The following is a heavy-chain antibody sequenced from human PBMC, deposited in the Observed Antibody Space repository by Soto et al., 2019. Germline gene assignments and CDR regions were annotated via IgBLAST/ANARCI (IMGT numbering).Heavy chain of an antibody. CDR1: GGTFSRHA. CDR2: IIPIFGTA. Sequence: QVQLVQSGAEVRKPGSSVKVSCKASGGTFSRHAISWVRQAPGQGLEWMGGIIPIFGTANHAQKFQGRVTMTTDTSTSTAYMELRSLRSDDTAVYYCARLLMTTDHPGDYWGQGTLVTVSS. V-gene: IGHV1-69*06. J-gene: IGHJ4*02. D-gene: IGHD4-17*01. CDR3: ARLLMTTDHPGDY.